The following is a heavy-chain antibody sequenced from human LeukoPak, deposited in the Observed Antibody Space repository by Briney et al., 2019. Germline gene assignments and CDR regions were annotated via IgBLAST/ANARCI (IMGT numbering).Heavy chain of an antibody. Sequence: GESLKISCKSSGYTLTKKWIGRVRQMPGKGLEWMGIIYPGDSDTRYSPSFQGQVTISVAKSISTAYLQWSSLKASDTAIYYCARKVGTTKENFCDSWGPGTLVTVSS. CDR3: ARKVGTTKENFCDS. CDR2: IYPGDSDT. V-gene: IGHV5-51*01. CDR1: GYTLTKKW. D-gene: IGHD1-1*01. J-gene: IGHJ5*01.